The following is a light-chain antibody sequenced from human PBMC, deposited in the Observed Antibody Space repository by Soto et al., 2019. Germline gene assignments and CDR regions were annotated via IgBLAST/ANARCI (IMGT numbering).Light chain of an antibody. V-gene: IGLV2-14*01. J-gene: IGLJ1*01. CDR1: SSDVGGYNY. Sequence: QSVLTQPASVSGSPGQSITISCTGTSSDVGGYNYVSWYQQHPGKAPKLMIYDVSNRPSGVSNRFSGSKSGNTASLTISGLQAEDGADYYCSSYTSSSTPGVFGTGTKLTVL. CDR3: SSYTSSSTPGV. CDR2: DVS.